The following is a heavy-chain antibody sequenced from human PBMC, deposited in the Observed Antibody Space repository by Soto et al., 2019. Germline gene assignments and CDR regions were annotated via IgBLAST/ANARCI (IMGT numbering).Heavy chain of an antibody. V-gene: IGHV3-30-3*01. CDR1: GFTFSSYN. Sequence: GGSLRLSCAASGFTFSSYNMHWVRQAPGKGLEWVAVITYDGSNKYYADSVKGRFTISRDNSKNTLYLQMNSLRPEDTAVYYCARGSLYYDSGSYSFDYWGQGILVTVSS. CDR2: ITYDGSNK. J-gene: IGHJ4*02. CDR3: ARGSLYYDSGSYSFDY. D-gene: IGHD3-10*01.